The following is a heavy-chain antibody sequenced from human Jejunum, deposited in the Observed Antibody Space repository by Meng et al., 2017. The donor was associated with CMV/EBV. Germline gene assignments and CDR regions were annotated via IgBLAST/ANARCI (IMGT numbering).Heavy chain of an antibody. CDR1: VSRSSAT. CDR3: VRDLTGAYYFDY. Sequence: VSRSSATWSWIRQSPSRGLEWLGRTYYRSKWYTEYAVSVKSRITINPDTSRNQFSLQLNSVAPEDTAVYYCVRDLTGAYYFDYWGQGTLVTVSS. J-gene: IGHJ4*02. CDR2: TYYRSKWYT. D-gene: IGHD7-27*01. V-gene: IGHV6-1*01.